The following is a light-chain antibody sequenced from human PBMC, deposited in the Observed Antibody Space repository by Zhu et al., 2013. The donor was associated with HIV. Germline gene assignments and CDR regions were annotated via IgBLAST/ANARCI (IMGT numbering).Light chain of an antibody. CDR1: QNASNN. CDR2: GAS. Sequence: ERVMTQSPVTLSVSPGESATLSCRASQNASNNVAWYQQKPGQAPRLLIYGASTRATGIPARFSGSGSGTEFSLTITGLQSEDFGVYYCQQYSSWPPMCSFGQGTKLEIK. CDR3: QQYSSWPPMCS. J-gene: IGKJ2*04. V-gene: IGKV3-15*01.